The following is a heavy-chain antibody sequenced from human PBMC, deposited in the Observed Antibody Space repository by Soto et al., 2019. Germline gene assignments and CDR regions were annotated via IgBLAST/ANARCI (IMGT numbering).Heavy chain of an antibody. D-gene: IGHD3-10*01. CDR2: INPSTTTT. CDR3: AREAEEYSGSDY. J-gene: IGHJ4*02. Sequence: ASVKVSCKASGYPFTRYHMHWVRQAPGQGLEWLGVINPSTTTTYAQKFQGRVTMTRDTSTSTVYMELSSLRSDDTAVYYCAREAEEYSGSDYWGPGSPVTVSS. CDR1: GYPFTRYH. V-gene: IGHV1-46*03.